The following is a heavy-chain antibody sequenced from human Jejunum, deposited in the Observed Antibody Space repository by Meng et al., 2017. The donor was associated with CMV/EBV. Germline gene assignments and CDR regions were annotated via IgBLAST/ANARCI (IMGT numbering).Heavy chain of an antibody. CDR2: ISRSRGNT. V-gene: IGHV3-23*04. D-gene: IGHD3-10*01. J-gene: IGHJ4*02. Sequence: VVLVGSGGRLARSRGSRRPSWAASGCTFGTYAMTGARQAPGKGLGWVSVISRSRGNTYYAESVKGRFTISRDNSKGTLYLQMDSLRAEDTAIYYCVKGRGSETSSGDCWGQGTLVTVSS. CDR1: GCTFGTYA. CDR3: VKGRGSETSSGDC.